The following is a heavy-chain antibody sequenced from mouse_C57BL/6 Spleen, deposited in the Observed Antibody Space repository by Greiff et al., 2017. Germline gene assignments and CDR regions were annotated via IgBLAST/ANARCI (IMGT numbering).Heavy chain of an antibody. V-gene: IGHV2-2*01. Sequence: QVQLKQSGPGLVQPSQSLSITCTVSGFSLTSYGVHWVRQSPGKGLEWLGVIWRGGSTDYNAAFISRLSISKANSKSQVFFKMKRLQADDTAIYYCARNRGRSYDYDEAMDYRGERTSVTYSS. CDR2: IWRGGST. CDR3: ARNRGRSYDYDEAMDY. D-gene: IGHD2-4*01. J-gene: IGHJ4*01. CDR1: GFSLTSYG.